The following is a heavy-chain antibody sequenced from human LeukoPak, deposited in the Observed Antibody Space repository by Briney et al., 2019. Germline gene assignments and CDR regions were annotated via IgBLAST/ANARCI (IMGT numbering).Heavy chain of an antibody. CDR1: GFTFSSYG. J-gene: IGHJ4*02. Sequence: PGGSLRLSCAASGFTFSSYGMHWVRHAPGKGLESVAFIRYDGSNKYYADSVKGRFTISRDNSKNTLYLQMNSLRAEDTAVYYCAKDGSNYYGSGSYFDYWGQGTLVTVSS. CDR2: IRYDGSNK. CDR3: AKDGSNYYGSGSYFDY. V-gene: IGHV3-30*02. D-gene: IGHD3-10*01.